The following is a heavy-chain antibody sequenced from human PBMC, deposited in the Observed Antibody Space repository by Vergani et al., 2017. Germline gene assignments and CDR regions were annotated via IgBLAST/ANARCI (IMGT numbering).Heavy chain of an antibody. D-gene: IGHD6-13*01. CDR3: ARHEHSSSGYDY. CDR2: IYHSGST. V-gene: IGHV4-4*03. J-gene: IGHJ4*02. CDR1: GGSISSSNW. Sequence: QVQLQESGPGLVKPPGTLSLTCAVSGGSISSSNWWSWFRQLPGKGLEWIREIYHSGSTNYNPSLKSRVTISVDKSKNQFSLKLSSVTAADTAVYYCARHEHSSSGYDYWGQGTLVTVSS.